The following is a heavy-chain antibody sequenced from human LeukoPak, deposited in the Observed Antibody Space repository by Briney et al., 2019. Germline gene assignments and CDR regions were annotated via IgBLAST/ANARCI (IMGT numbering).Heavy chain of an antibody. J-gene: IGHJ5*02. D-gene: IGHD2-15*01. Sequence: SVKVSCKASGGTFSSYAISWERQAPGQGLEWMGRIIPILGIANYAQKFQGRVTITADKSTSTAYMELSSLRSEDTAVYYCARDIVVVVAATSNWFDPWGQGTLVTVSS. CDR3: ARDIVVVVAATSNWFDP. CDR1: GGTFSSYA. V-gene: IGHV1-69*04. CDR2: IIPILGIA.